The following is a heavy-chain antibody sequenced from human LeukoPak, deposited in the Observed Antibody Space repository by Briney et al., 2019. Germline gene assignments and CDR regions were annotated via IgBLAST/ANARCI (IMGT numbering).Heavy chain of an antibody. V-gene: IGHV4-59*01. CDR2: IYYSGST. J-gene: IGHJ4*02. D-gene: IGHD5-12*01. CDR1: GGSISSYY. Sequence: SETLSLTCTVSGGSISSYYWSWIRQPPGKGLEWIGYIYYSGSTNYNPSLKSRVTISVDTSKNQFSLKLSSVTAADTAVYYCARGPRIRGYSGYTQGKFDYWGQGTLVTVSS. CDR3: ARGPRIRGYSGYTQGKFDY.